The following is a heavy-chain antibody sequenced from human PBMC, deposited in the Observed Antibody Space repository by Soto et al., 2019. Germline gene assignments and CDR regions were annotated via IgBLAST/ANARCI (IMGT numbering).Heavy chain of an antibody. J-gene: IGHJ4*02. CDR3: TTAGSTTPNDY. Sequence: GTLRLSCAASGFAFSGNWMTWVRQPPGKGLEWVANIKPDGSEKSYVDSVKGRFTISRDNAKTSLYLQMNSLRADDTALYYCTTAGSTTPNDYWGKGTLVTVSS. CDR2: IKPDGSEK. D-gene: IGHD1-26*01. V-gene: IGHV3-7*01. CDR1: GFAFSGNW.